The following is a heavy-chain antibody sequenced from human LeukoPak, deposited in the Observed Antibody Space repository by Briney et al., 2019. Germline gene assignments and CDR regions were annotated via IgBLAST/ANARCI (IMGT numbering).Heavy chain of an antibody. Sequence: GGSLRLSCAASGFTFSSYWTSWVRQAPGKGLEWVANVKQDGSDKYYVGSVKGRFAISRDNAKKSLYLQMNSLRADDTAVYYCARDVATHFGAFDVWGQGTMVTVSS. CDR2: VKQDGSDK. J-gene: IGHJ3*01. CDR1: GFTFSSYW. D-gene: IGHD5-12*01. CDR3: ARDVATHFGAFDV. V-gene: IGHV3-7*01.